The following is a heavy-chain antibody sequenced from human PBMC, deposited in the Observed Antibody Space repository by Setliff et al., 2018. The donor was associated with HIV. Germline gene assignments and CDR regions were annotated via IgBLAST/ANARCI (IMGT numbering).Heavy chain of an antibody. CDR2: ISPNNGDT. Sequence: ASVKVSCKASGYTFTEYFMHWVRQAPGQGLEWMGWISPNNGDTTIPQRFQGRVTMTSDTSINTAYLELSNLRSDDTAVYYCARQLSNSLDYWGQGNLVTVSS. CDR3: ARQLSNSLDY. CDR1: GYTFTEYF. J-gene: IGHJ4*02. D-gene: IGHD7-27*01. V-gene: IGHV1-2*02.